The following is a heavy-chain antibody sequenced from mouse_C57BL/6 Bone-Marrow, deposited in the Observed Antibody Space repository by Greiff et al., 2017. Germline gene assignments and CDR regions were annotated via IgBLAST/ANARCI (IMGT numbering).Heavy chain of an antibody. J-gene: IGHJ4*01. V-gene: IGHV5-9-1*02. CDR2: ISSGGDYI. CDR3: TRVLYYSMDD. CDR1: GYTFSSYA. Sequence: EVQLVESGEGLVKPGGSLKLSCAASGYTFSSYAMSWVSQTPEKRLEWVAYISSGGDYINYAENVKGRVTISGDNARTAHYLQMSSLMSEYTAMYYSTRVLYYSMDDWGQGTSVTVAS.